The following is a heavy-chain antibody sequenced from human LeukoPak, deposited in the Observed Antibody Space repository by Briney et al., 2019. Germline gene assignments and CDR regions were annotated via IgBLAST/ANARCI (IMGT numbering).Heavy chain of an antibody. CDR3: ARGDALSGDY. Sequence: GGSLRLSCAASGFTFSSYWITWVRQAPGKGLEWGANIDQDGNEKYYVDSLRGRFNISRDNAKNSLYLQMDSLRVEDTAVYYCARGDALSGDYWGQGTLVTVSS. V-gene: IGHV3-7*04. CDR2: IDQDGNEK. CDR1: GFTFSSYW. D-gene: IGHD3-16*02. J-gene: IGHJ4*02.